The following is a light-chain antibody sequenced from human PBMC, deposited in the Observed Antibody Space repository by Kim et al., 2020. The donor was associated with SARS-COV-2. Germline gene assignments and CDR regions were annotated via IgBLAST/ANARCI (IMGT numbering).Light chain of an antibody. Sequence: LIPRERAVLSSRARQSVGSYLAWYAQEAGETPRLLIYYASNRAIGIQARFSGSVSAADFTLTISSLEHEDFAVYYCQQRSDWPLPFGGGTKVDIK. V-gene: IGKV3-11*01. J-gene: IGKJ4*01. CDR1: QSVGSY. CDR3: QQRSDWPLP. CDR2: YAS.